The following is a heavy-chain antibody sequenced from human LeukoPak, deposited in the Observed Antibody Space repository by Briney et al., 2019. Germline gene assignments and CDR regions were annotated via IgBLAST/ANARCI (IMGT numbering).Heavy chain of an antibody. CDR3: ARPDGYNYFDY. D-gene: IGHD5-24*01. V-gene: IGHV3-30*03. CDR1: GFTFSSYG. Sequence: GGSLRLSCAASGFTFSSYGMHWVRQAPGKGLEWVAVISYDGSNKYYADSVKGRFTISRDNSKNTLYLQMNSLRAEDTAVYYCARPDGYNYFDYWGQGTLVTVSS. CDR2: ISYDGSNK. J-gene: IGHJ4*02.